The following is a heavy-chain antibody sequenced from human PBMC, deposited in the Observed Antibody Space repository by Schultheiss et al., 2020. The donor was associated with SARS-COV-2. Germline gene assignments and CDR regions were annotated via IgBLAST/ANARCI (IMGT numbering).Heavy chain of an antibody. CDR2: ISAYNGNT. J-gene: IGHJ4*02. Sequence: ASVKVSCKASGYTFTSYGISWVRQAPGQGLEWMGWISAYNGNTNYAQKLQGRVTITRDTSASTVYMELSSLRSEDTAVYYCARDRTEGWWDYWGQGTLVTVSS. V-gene: IGHV1-18*01. D-gene: IGHD2-15*01. CDR1: GYTFTSYG. CDR3: ARDRTEGWWDY.